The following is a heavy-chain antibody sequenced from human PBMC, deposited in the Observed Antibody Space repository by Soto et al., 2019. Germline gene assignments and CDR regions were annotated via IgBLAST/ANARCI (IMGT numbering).Heavy chain of an antibody. Sequence: QVQLKESGPGSVKPSETLSLSCTVSGGSFSGYYWSWIRRPPGRGLEWLGYITYTGRTTYNTSLQRRVTISLDRSKSQFALRMTSVTAADPAVYFCAREIGVGRGNWFDPWGQGALVNVSS. D-gene: IGHD1-26*01. CDR3: AREIGVGRGNWFDP. J-gene: IGHJ5*02. CDR2: ITYTGRT. V-gene: IGHV4-59*01. CDR1: GGSFSGYY.